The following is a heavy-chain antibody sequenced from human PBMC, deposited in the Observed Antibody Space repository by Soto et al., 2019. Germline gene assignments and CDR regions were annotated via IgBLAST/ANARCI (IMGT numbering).Heavy chain of an antibody. CDR3: ARDRTIFGVVTRLDAFDI. CDR2: IYYSGIT. J-gene: IGHJ3*02. CDR1: GGSISSGDYY. D-gene: IGHD3-3*01. V-gene: IGHV4-30-4*01. Sequence: SETLSLTCTVSGGSISSGDYYWSWIRQPPGKGLEWIGYIYYSGITYYNPSLKSRVTISVDTSKNQFSLKLSSVTAADTAVYYCARDRTIFGVVTRLDAFDIWGQGTMVTVSS.